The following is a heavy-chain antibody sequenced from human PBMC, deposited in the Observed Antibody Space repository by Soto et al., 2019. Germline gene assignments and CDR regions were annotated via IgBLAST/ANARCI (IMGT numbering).Heavy chain of an antibody. V-gene: IGHV4-59*01. D-gene: IGHD6-13*01. CDR1: GGSISSYY. CDR3: ARDPGYSSSWYTSGGYYYGMDV. CDR2: ISYSGST. Sequence: PSETLSLTCTVSGGSISSYYWSWIRQSPGKGLEWIGYISYSGSTNYNPSLKSRVTISVDTSKNQFSLKLSSVTAADTAVYYCARDPGYSSSWYTSGGYYYGMDVWGQGTTVTVSS. J-gene: IGHJ6*02.